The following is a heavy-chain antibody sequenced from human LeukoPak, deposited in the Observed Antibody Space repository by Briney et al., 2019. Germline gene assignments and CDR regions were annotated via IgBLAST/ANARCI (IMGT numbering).Heavy chain of an antibody. J-gene: IGHJ4*02. D-gene: IGHD6-6*01. Sequence: SGTLSLTCTVSGGSISSGDYYWSWIRQPPGKGLEWIGYIYYSGSTYYNPSLKSRVTISVDTSKNQFSLKLSSVTAADTAVYYCARGLAGSSDPYDYWGQGTLVTVSS. V-gene: IGHV4-30-4*01. CDR1: GGSISSGDYY. CDR2: IYYSGST. CDR3: ARGLAGSSDPYDY.